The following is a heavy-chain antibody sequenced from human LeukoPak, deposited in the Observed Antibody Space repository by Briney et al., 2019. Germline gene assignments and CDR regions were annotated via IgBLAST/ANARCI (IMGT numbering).Heavy chain of an antibody. CDR3: ARSYYGDYEDF. V-gene: IGHV3-74*01. CDR1: GFTSSTYW. J-gene: IGHJ4*02. D-gene: IGHD4-17*01. Sequence: PGGSLRLSCAASGFTSSTYWIHWVRQAPGKGLRWVSRINSDGSSTSYADSVKGRFTISRDNAKNTVYLHMNSLKVEDTAVYYCARSYYGDYEDFWGQGTLVAVSS. CDR2: INSDGSST.